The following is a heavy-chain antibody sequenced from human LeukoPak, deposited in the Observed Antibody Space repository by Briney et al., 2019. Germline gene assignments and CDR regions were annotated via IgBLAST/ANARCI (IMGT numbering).Heavy chain of an antibody. D-gene: IGHD2-2*01. CDR1: GYSISSDHY. V-gene: IGHV4-38-2*01. CDR3: ARIVRGVVPAAKNYSYMDF. Sequence: PSQTLSLTSAVSGYSISSDHYWGWIRQPPGKGLEWMGRIYQRGSTDYNPSLKSRFTISVDTSNTQFSLKLSSVTAVDTAVYYCARIVRGVVPAAKNYSYMDFWGKGTTVTVSS. J-gene: IGHJ6*03. CDR2: IYQRGST.